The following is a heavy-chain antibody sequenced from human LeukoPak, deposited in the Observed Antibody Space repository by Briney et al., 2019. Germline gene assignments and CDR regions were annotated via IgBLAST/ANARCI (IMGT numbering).Heavy chain of an antibody. CDR2: INHSGST. V-gene: IGHV4-34*01. Sequence: SETLSLTFAVYGGSFSGYYWSWIRQPPGKVLDRIGEINHSGSTNYNPSLKSRVTISVDTSKNQFSLKLSSVTAADTAVYYCKRRRAYDILTGYYPSQYYYYGMDVWGQGTTVTVSS. CDR3: KRRRAYDILTGYYPSQYYYYGMDV. CDR1: GGSFSGYY. D-gene: IGHD3-9*01. J-gene: IGHJ6*02.